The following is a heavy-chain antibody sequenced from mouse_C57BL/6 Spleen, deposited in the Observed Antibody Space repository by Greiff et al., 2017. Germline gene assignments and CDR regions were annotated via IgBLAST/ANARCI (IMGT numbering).Heavy chain of an antibody. CDR2: IHPNSGST. Sequence: QVQLQQPGAELVKPGASVKLSCKASGYTFTSYWMHWVKQRPGQGLEWIGMIHPNSGSTNYNEKLKSKATLTVDKSSSTAYMQLSSLTSEDSAVYYCALITTVVDWYFDVWGTGTTVTVSS. CDR3: ALITTVVDWYFDV. V-gene: IGHV1-64*01. D-gene: IGHD1-1*01. J-gene: IGHJ1*03. CDR1: GYTFTSYW.